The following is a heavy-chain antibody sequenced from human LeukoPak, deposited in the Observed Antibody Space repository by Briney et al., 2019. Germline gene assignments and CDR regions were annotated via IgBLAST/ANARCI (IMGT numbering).Heavy chain of an antibody. V-gene: IGHV4-30-4*01. J-gene: IGHJ3*02. D-gene: IGHD3-22*01. CDR1: GGSISSGDYY. CDR2: IYYSGST. Sequence: KPSETLSLTCTVSGGSISSGDYYWSWIRQPPGKGLEWIGYIYYSGSTYYNPSLKSRVTISVDTSKNQFSLKLSSVTAADTAVYYCARVRDSRGGPDAFDIWGQGTMVTVPS. CDR3: ARVRDSRGGPDAFDI.